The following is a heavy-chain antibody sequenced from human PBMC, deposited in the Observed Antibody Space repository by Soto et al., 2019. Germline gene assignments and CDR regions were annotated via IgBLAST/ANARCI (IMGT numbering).Heavy chain of an antibody. Sequence: EVQLVESGGGLIQPGGSLRLSCAASGFTVSSNYMSWVRQAPGKGLEWVSVIYSGGSTYYADSVKGRFTISRDNSKNTLYLQMNSLRAEDTAVYYCVSRGRLWFGELFDYWGQGTLVTVSS. D-gene: IGHD3-10*01. CDR1: GFTVSSNY. CDR3: VSRGRLWFGELFDY. V-gene: IGHV3-53*01. J-gene: IGHJ4*02. CDR2: IYSGGST.